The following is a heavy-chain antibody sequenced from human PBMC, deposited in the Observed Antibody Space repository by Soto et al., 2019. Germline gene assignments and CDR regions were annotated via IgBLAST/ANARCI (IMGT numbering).Heavy chain of an antibody. CDR2: IVVGSGNT. V-gene: IGHV1-58*01. CDR3: AKTIKYGVITKFDY. Sequence: SVKVSCKASGFTFTSSAVQWVRQARGQRLEWIGWIVVGSGNTNYAQKFQERVTITRDMSTSTAYMELSSLRSEDTAVYYCAKTIKYGVITKFDYWGQGTMVTVSA. CDR1: GFTFTSSA. D-gene: IGHD3-22*01. J-gene: IGHJ4*02.